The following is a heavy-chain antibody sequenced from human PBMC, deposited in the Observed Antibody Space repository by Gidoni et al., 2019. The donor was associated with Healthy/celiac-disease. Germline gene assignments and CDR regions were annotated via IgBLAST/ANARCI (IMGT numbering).Heavy chain of an antibody. CDR1: GGSFSGYY. V-gene: IGHV4-34*01. J-gene: IGHJ4*02. D-gene: IGHD6-19*01. CDR2: INHSGST. CDR3: ARGGVEQWLED. Sequence: QVQLQQWGAGLLKPSETLSLTCAVYGGSFSGYYWSWIRQPPGKGLEWIGEINHSGSTNYNPSLKSRVTISVDTSKNQFSLKLSSVTAADTAVYYCARGGVEQWLEDWGQGTLVTVSS.